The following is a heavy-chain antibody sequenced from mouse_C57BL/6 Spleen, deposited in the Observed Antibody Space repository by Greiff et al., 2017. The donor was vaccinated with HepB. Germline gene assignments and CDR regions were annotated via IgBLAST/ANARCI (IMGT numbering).Heavy chain of an antibody. V-gene: IGHV1-82*01. CDR2: IYPGDGDT. Sequence: VQLQESGPELVKPGASVKISCKASGYAFSSSWMNWVKQRPGRGLEWIGRIYPGDGDTNYNGKFKGKATLTADKSSSTAYMRLSSLTSEDSAVYFCAREYGDDGGWFAYWGQGTLVTVSA. D-gene: IGHD2-2*01. CDR1: GYAFSSSW. CDR3: AREYGDDGGWFAY. J-gene: IGHJ3*01.